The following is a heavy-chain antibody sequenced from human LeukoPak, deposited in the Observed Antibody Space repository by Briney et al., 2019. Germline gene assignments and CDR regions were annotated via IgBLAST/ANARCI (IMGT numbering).Heavy chain of an antibody. CDR3: ARDAQVGYEADAPFYYYGMDV. D-gene: IGHD5-12*01. V-gene: IGHV4-61*02. J-gene: IGHJ6*02. Sequence: SETLSLTCTVSGGSISSGSYYWSWIRQPAGKGLEWIGRIYTSGSTNYNPSLKSRVTISVDTSKNQFSLKLSSVTAADTAVYYCARDAQVGYEADAPFYYYGMDVWGQGTTVTVSS. CDR1: GGSISSGSYY. CDR2: IYTSGST.